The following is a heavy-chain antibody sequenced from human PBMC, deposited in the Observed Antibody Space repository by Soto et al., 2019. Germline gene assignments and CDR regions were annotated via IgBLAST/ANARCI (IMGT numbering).Heavy chain of an antibody. CDR3: AKVKEVGAITLFDY. Sequence: EVQLLESGGGLVQPGGSLRLSCAASGFTFSSYAMNWVRQAPGKGLEWVSAISGSGGITYYADSVKGRFTISRDNSKNTLYLQMNGLRREDTAVDYCAKVKEVGAITLFDYWGQGTLVTVSS. D-gene: IGHD1-26*01. CDR2: ISGSGGIT. CDR1: GFTFSSYA. V-gene: IGHV3-23*01. J-gene: IGHJ4*02.